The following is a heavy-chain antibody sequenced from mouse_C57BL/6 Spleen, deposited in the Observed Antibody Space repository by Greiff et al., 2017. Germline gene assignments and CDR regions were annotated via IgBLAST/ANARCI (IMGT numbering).Heavy chain of an antibody. V-gene: IGHV5-17*01. CDR3: ARQGYSNYFDY. D-gene: IGHD2-5*01. Sequence: EVKLQASGGGLVKPGGSLKLSCAASGFTFSDYGLHWVRQAPEKGLEWVAYISSGSSTIYYADTVKGRFTISRDNAKNTLFLQMTSLRSEDTAMYYCARQGYSNYFDYWGQGTTLTVSS. CDR1: GFTFSDYG. J-gene: IGHJ2*01. CDR2: ISSGSSTI.